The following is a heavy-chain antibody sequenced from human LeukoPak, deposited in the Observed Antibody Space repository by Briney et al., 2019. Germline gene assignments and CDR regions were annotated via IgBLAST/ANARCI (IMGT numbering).Heavy chain of an antibody. Sequence: PSETLSLTCTVSGGSISSYYWSWIRQPPGKGLEWSGYIYYSGSTNYNPSLKSRVTISVDTSKNQFSLKLSSVTAADTAVDYCARGVYIAAAQYGYWGQGTLVTVSS. J-gene: IGHJ4*02. V-gene: IGHV4-59*01. CDR2: IYYSGST. CDR1: GGSISSYY. CDR3: ARGVYIAAAQYGY. D-gene: IGHD6-13*01.